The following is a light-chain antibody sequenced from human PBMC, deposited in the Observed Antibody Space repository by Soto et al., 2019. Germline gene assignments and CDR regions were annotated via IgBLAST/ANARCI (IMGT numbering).Light chain of an antibody. V-gene: IGKV1-39*01. J-gene: IGKJ2*01. Sequence: DIQMTQSPSSLSASVGDRVTITCRASQSIRNYLNWYQQKPGKAPKLLIYGASSLQSGVPSRFSGSGSGTDFTLTISSLQPEDFATYYCQQTYSTPPGTFGQGTKLEIK. CDR3: QQTYSTPPGT. CDR2: GAS. CDR1: QSIRNY.